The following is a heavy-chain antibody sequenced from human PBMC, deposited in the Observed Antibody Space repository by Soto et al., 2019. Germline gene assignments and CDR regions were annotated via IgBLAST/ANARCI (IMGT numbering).Heavy chain of an antibody. CDR2: IKNKIDGWTT. CDR3: TTNDAFDI. V-gene: IGHV3-15*01. J-gene: IGHJ3*02. Sequence: GSLRLSCAASGFTFSNVWMSWVRQAPGKGLEWVGRIKNKIDGWTTDYAAPVKGRFTISRDDSKNTVYLQMNSLKTEDTGVYYCTTNDAFDIWGQGTMVTVSS. CDR1: GFTFSNVW.